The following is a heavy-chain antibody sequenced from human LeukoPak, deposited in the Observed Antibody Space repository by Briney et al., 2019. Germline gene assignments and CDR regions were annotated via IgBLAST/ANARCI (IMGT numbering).Heavy chain of an antibody. CDR2: ISSTSTYI. V-gene: IGHV3-21*04. D-gene: IGHD2-15*01. CDR3: AKGRFVVVVAATDAPDY. Sequence: PGGSLRLSCATSGFTFSHYSINWVRQAPGKGLEWVASISSTSTYIFYPDSVKGRFTISRDNAKNLLYLQMNSLRAEDTAVYYCAKGRFVVVVAATDAPDYWGQGTLVTVSS. J-gene: IGHJ4*02. CDR1: GFTFSHYS.